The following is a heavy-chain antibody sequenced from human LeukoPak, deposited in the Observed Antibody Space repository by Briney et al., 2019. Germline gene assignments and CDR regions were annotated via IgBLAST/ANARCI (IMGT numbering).Heavy chain of an antibody. CDR1: GGSFSGYY. CDR3: ARGPRSRLVAAPAFGY. J-gene: IGHJ4*02. D-gene: IGHD2-15*01. V-gene: IGHV4-34*01. Sequence: KPSETLSLTCAVYGGSFSGYYWSWIRQPPGKGLEWIGEINHSGSTNYNPSLKSRVTISVDTFKNQFSLKLSSVTAADTAVYYCARGPRSRLVAAPAFGYWGQGTLVTVSS. CDR2: INHSGST.